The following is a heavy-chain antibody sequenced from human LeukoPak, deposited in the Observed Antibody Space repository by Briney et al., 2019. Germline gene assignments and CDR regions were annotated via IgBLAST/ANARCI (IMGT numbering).Heavy chain of an antibody. V-gene: IGHV5-51*01. CDR3: ARSYSSSWFKPTYYFDY. Sequence: GESLKISCEGSGYSFTDYWIGWVRQMPGKGLEWMAIIYPGDSDTRYNPSFQGQVTISADKSISTAYLQWSSLKASDTAMYYCARSYSSSWFKPTYYFDYWGQGTLVTVSS. CDR2: IYPGDSDT. J-gene: IGHJ4*02. CDR1: GYSFTDYW. D-gene: IGHD6-13*01.